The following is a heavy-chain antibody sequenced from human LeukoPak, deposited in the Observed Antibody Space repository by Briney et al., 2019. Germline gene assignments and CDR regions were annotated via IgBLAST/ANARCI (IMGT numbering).Heavy chain of an antibody. J-gene: IGHJ5*02. D-gene: IGHD1-1*01. CDR1: GFAFSNYA. V-gene: IGHV3-23*01. CDR3: AKDWNPSPNWFGP. CDR2: ISNSGVAT. Sequence: GGSLRLSCAASGFAFSNYAMNWVRQAPGKGLEWISGISNSGVATNYADSVKGRFTIFRDNSKNMLYLQMNGLRAEDTAVYYCAKDWNPSPNWFGPWGQGALVIVSS.